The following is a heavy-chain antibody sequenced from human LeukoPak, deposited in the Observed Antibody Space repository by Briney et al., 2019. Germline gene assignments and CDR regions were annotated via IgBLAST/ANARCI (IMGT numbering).Heavy chain of an antibody. D-gene: IGHD5-18*01. CDR3: ARGGSWIQLWLAFDI. Sequence: GASVKVSCKASGYTFSCYDINWVRQATGQGLEWMGWMNPNSGNTGYAQKFQGRVTITRNTSISTAYMELSSLRSEDTAVYYCARGGSWIQLWLAFDIWGQGTMVTVSS. V-gene: IGHV1-8*03. J-gene: IGHJ3*02. CDR2: MNPNSGNT. CDR1: GYTFSCYD.